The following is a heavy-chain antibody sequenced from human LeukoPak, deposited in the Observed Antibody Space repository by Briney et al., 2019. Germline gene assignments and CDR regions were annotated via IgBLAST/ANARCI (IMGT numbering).Heavy chain of an antibody. CDR1: GFTFSNYW. J-gene: IGHJ4*02. D-gene: IGHD5-24*01. V-gene: IGHV3-7*01. Sequence: PGGSLRLSCAASGFTFSNYWMSWVRQAPGKGLERVANIKQDENEKHYVDSVRGRFTISRDTAKNSVFLQMNSLRAEDTAVYYCARDAYKDRYLDYWGQGTPVTVSS. CDR3: ARDAYKDRYLDY. CDR2: IKQDENEK.